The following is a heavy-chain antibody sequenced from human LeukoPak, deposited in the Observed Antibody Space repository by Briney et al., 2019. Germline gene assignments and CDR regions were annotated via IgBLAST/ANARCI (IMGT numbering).Heavy chain of an antibody. D-gene: IGHD4-17*01. CDR1: GYSFPEYW. CDR2: IYPRDSLI. Sequence: HGESLKISCKGSGYSFPEYWIGWVRQTPGKGPELMGIIYPRDSLISYSPSFRGQVTISADKSVSTAYLQWNSLKASDTAMYYCARFDYGDYLADYWGQGTLVTVSS. V-gene: IGHV5-51*01. J-gene: IGHJ4*02. CDR3: ARFDYGDYLADY.